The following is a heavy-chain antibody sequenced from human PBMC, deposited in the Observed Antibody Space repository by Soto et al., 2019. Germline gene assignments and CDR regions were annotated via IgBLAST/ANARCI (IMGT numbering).Heavy chain of an antibody. V-gene: IGHV3-33*01. D-gene: IGHD5-12*01. CDR2: IWYDGSNK. J-gene: IGHJ4*02. Sequence: QVQLVESGGGVVQPGRSLRLSCAASGFTFSSYGMHWVRQAPGKGLEWVAVIWYDGSNKYYADSVKGRFTISRDNSKNTLYLQMNSLRAEDTAVYYCARERRDGYNDYFDYWGQGTLVTVSS. CDR1: GFTFSSYG. CDR3: ARERRDGYNDYFDY.